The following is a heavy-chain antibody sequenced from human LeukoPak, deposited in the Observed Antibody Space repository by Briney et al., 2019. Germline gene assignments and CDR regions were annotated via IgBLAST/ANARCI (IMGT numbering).Heavy chain of an antibody. D-gene: IGHD4-23*01. V-gene: IGHV4-61*01. Sequence: SETLSLTCTVSGGSVSSGSCYWSWIRQPPGKGLEWIGYIYYSGSTNYNPSLKSRVTISVDTSKNQFSLKLSSVTAADTAVYYCARTVATGTYWYFDLWGRGTLVTVSS. CDR3: ARTVATGTYWYFDL. CDR2: IYYSGST. CDR1: GGSVSSGSCY. J-gene: IGHJ2*01.